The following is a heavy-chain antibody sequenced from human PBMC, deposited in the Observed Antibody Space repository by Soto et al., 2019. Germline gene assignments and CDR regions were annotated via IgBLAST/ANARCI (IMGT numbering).Heavy chain of an antibody. J-gene: IGHJ4*02. V-gene: IGHV4-31*03. Sequence: QVQLQESGPGLVKPSQTLSLTCTVSGVSIGSGAYYWTWIRQHPGKGLEWIGHVYYSGNTYYNPSLKSRAAMSIDTSKSQFSLRLSSVTAADTAVYYCARDMGRRGYFDYWGQGTLVTVSS. CDR3: ARDMGRRGYFDY. CDR1: GVSIGSGAYY. CDR2: VYYSGNT. D-gene: IGHD1-1*01.